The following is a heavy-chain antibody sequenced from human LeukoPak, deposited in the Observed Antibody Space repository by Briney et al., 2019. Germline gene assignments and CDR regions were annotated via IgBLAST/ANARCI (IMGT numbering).Heavy chain of an antibody. CDR3: ARDPVYGSGSYYTY. D-gene: IGHD3-10*01. CDR1: AFTFSSYS. J-gene: IGHJ4*02. CDR2: ITSSSDYI. Sequence: GGSLRLSCAASAFTFSSYSMNWVRQAPGKGLEWVSSITSSSDYIYYADSVKGRFTISRDNAKNSLYLQMNSLRAEDTAVYYCARDPVYGSGSYYTYWGQGTLVTVSS. V-gene: IGHV3-21*01.